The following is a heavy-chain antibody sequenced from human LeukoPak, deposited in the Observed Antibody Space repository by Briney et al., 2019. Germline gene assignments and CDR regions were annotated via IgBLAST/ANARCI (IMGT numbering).Heavy chain of an antibody. CDR3: ARAEGGSGYDLDY. V-gene: IGHV4-39*07. CDR2: IYHSGST. D-gene: IGHD5-12*01. Sequence: PSETLSLTCTVSGGSISSSSYYWGWIRQPPGKGLEWIGSIYHSGSTYYNPSLKSRVTISIDTSKNQFSLKLNSMTAADTALYYCARAEGGSGYDLDYWGQGTLVTVSS. J-gene: IGHJ4*02. CDR1: GGSISSSSYY.